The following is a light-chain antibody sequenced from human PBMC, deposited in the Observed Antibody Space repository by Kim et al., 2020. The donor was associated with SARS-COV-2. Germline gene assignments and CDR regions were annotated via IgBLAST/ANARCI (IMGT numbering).Light chain of an antibody. Sequence: GQTVTITCTGTTSDIGGYNYVSWYQQYPGKAPKLMIYDVINRPSGVPDRFAGSKTGNTASLSIYGLQADDEADYYCCSFGGSNTFEFGGGTQLTVL. CDR3: CSFGGSNTFE. J-gene: IGLJ3*02. V-gene: IGLV2-11*03. CDR1: TSDIGGYNY. CDR2: DVI.